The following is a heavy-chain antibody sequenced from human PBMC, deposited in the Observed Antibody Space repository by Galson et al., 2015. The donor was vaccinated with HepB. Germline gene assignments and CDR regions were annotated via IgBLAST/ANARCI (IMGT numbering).Heavy chain of an antibody. D-gene: IGHD3-10*01. V-gene: IGHV1-18*04. CDR2: ISAYNGNT. Sequence: SVKVSCKASGYTFTSYGISWVRQAPGQGLEWMGWISAYNGNTNYAQKLQGRVTMTTDTSTSTAYMELRSLRSDDTAVYYCARLDYYYGSGSSIYGSAFDIWGQGTMVTVSS. CDR1: GYTFTSYG. J-gene: IGHJ3*02. CDR3: ARLDYYYGSGSSIYGSAFDI.